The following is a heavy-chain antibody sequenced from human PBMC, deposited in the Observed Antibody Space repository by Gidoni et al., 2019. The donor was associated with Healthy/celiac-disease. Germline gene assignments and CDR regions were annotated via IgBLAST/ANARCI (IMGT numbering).Heavy chain of an antibody. V-gene: IGHV4-31*03. J-gene: IGHJ4*02. CDR2: IYYSGST. Sequence: QVQLQESGPGLVKPSQTLSLTCTVSGGSISSGGYYWSWIRQHPGKGLEWIGYIYYSGSTYYNPSLKSRVTISVDTSKNQYSLKLSSVTAADTAVYYCARGRRYYYDSIAHSHFDYWGQGTLVTVSS. CDR3: ARGRRYYYDSIAHSHFDY. CDR1: GGSISSGGYY. D-gene: IGHD3-22*01.